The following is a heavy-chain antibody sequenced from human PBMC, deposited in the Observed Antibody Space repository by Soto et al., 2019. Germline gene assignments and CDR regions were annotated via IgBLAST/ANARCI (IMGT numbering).Heavy chain of an antibody. Sequence: GASVKVSCKASGGTFSSYAISCVRQAPGQGLEWMGGIIPIFGTANYAQKFQGRVTITADESTSTAYMELSSLRSEDTAVYYCARNGITIFGVGNPPYGMDVWGQGTTVTVSS. J-gene: IGHJ6*02. CDR2: IIPIFGTA. CDR3: ARNGITIFGVGNPPYGMDV. D-gene: IGHD3-3*01. CDR1: GGTFSSYA. V-gene: IGHV1-69*13.